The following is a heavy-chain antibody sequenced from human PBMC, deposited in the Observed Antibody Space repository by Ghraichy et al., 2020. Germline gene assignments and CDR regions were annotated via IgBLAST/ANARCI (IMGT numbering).Heavy chain of an antibody. V-gene: IGHV4-59*08. D-gene: IGHD1-7*01. CDR2: IYYTGTT. CDR1: GDSISTYH. Sequence: SQTLSLTCTVSGDSISTYHWNWIRQPPGKGLEWISYIYYTGTTNYNPSLRSRVTLSVYTSKNQFSLNLKSVTAADTAVYYCARLTGTGSIDYWGQGTLVTVSS. J-gene: IGHJ4*02. CDR3: ARLTGTGSIDY.